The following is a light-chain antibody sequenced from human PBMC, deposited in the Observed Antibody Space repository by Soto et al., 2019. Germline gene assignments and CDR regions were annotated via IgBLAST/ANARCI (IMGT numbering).Light chain of an antibody. J-gene: IGKJ3*01. CDR1: QSITNW. CDR2: DAS. CDR3: QQYKSDSPLT. Sequence: DIQMTQSPSTLSASVGDRVTITCRASQSITNWLACYQQKPWKAPKLLVYDASSLERGVPSMFGGSGSGTEFTLTIISLQHDDFAIYYCQQYKSDSPLTFCPGTKVDSK. V-gene: IGKV1-5*01.